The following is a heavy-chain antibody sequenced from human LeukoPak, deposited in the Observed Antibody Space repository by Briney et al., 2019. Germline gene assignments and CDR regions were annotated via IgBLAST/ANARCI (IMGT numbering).Heavy chain of an antibody. CDR2: INSDGSST. V-gene: IGHV3-74*01. D-gene: IGHD4-17*01. Sequence: GGSLRLSCAASGFTFSSYFMSWVRQAPGKGLVWVSRINSDGSSTTYADSVKGRFTISRDNARNTLFLRMNSLRAEDTAVYYCARGPYGFWYFDLWGRGTLVTVSS. CDR3: ARGPYGFWYFDL. J-gene: IGHJ2*01. CDR1: GFTFSSYF.